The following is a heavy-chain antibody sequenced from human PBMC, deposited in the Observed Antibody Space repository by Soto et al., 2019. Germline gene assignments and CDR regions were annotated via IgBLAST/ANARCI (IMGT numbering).Heavy chain of an antibody. D-gene: IGHD2-2*01. Sequence: PGGSLRVSCAASGFTFSSYSMNWVRQAPGKGLEWVSSISSSSSYIYYADSVKGRFTISRDNAKNSLYLQMNSLRAEDTAVYYCARGREYQLLSDGMDVWGHGTTVTVSS. CDR1: GFTFSSYS. V-gene: IGHV3-21*01. CDR2: ISSSSSYI. J-gene: IGHJ6*02. CDR3: ARGREYQLLSDGMDV.